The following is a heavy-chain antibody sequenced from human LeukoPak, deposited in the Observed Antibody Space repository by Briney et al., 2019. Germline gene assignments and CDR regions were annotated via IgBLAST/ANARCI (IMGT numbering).Heavy chain of an antibody. Sequence: GGSLRLSCAASGFTFSSYAMHWVRQAPGKGLEWVAIISYDGSNKYYADSVKGRFTISRDNSKNTLYLQMNSLRAEDTAVYYCARPMKIVDAFDIWGQGTMVTVSS. V-gene: IGHV3-30-3*01. CDR1: GFTFSSYA. CDR3: ARPMKIVDAFDI. J-gene: IGHJ3*02. D-gene: IGHD2/OR15-2a*01. CDR2: ISYDGSNK.